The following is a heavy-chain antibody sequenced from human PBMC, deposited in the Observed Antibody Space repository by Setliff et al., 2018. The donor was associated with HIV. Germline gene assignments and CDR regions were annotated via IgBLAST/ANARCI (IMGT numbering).Heavy chain of an antibody. V-gene: IGHV1-18*01. Sequence: ASVKVSCKASGYTFTSYGISWVRQAPGQGLEWMGWISAYNGNTNYAQNFQGRVTVTRDTSINTVYLEVNGLKSDDTAVYYCARDYIHVFDIWGQGTMVT. CDR2: ISAYNGNT. CDR3: ARDYIHVFDI. CDR1: GYTFTSYG. J-gene: IGHJ3*02.